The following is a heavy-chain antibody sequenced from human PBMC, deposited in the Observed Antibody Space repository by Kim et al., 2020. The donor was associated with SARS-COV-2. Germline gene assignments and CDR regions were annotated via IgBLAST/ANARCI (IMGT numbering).Heavy chain of an antibody. J-gene: IGHJ6*02. CDR3: ARGLLESSTSCYTSPTPNLCTSYYYYGMDV. CDR1: GGSFSGYY. Sequence: SETLSLTCAVYGGSFSGYYWSWIRQPPGKGLEWIGEINHSGSTNYNPSLKSRVTISVDTSKNQFSLKLSSVTAADTAVYYCARGLLESSTSCYTSPTPNLCTSYYYYGMDVWGQGTTVTVSS. CDR2: INHSGST. D-gene: IGHD2-2*02. V-gene: IGHV4-34*01.